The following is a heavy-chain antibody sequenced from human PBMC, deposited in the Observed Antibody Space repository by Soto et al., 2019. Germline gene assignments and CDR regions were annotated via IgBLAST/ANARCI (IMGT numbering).Heavy chain of an antibody. CDR3: ARGLWSGYLLSGYYYMDV. D-gene: IGHD3-3*01. Sequence: GGSLRLSCAASGFTFSSYGMHWVRQAPGKGLEWVAVIWYDGSNKYYADSVKGRFTISRDNSKNTLYLQMNSLRAEDTAVYYCARGLWSGYLLSGYYYMDVWGKGTTVTVSS. CDR2: IWYDGSNK. CDR1: GFTFSSYG. J-gene: IGHJ6*03. V-gene: IGHV3-33*01.